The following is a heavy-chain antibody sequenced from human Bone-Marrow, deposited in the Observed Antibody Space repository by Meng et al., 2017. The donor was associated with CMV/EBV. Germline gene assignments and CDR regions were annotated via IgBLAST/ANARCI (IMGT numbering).Heavy chain of an antibody. CDR3: ARGPWIHGETHNCLTP. CDR2: IYYSGST. D-gene: IGHD4-17*01. CDR1: GGSISSSSYY. V-gene: IGHV4-39*07. J-gene: IGHJ5*02. Sequence: SETLSLTCTVSGGSISSSSYYWGWIRQPPGKGLEWIGSIYYSGSTYYNPSLKSRVTISVDTSKNQFSLKLNSVTAADTAVYYCARGPWIHGETHNCLTPWGQGTRVTVSS.